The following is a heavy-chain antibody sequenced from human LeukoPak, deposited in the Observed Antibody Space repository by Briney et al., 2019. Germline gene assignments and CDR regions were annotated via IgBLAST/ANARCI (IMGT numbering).Heavy chain of an antibody. CDR1: GFTVSNAW. CDR2: IKSKSDGETA. J-gene: IGHJ4*02. Sequence: KPGGSLRLPCAASGFTVSNAWMSWVRQAPGKGLEWVGRIKSKSDGETAEYAAPVKGRFTISRDDSKNTLYLQMNSLKTEDTAVYYCTTYSSSWSHFEYWGQGTLVTVSS. D-gene: IGHD6-13*01. CDR3: TTYSSSWSHFEY. V-gene: IGHV3-15*01.